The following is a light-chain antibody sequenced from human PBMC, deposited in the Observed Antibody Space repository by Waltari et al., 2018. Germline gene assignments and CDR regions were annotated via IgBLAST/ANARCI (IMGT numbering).Light chain of an antibody. J-gene: IGKJ2*03. CDR2: AAS. CDR3: QQFYNTPYS. Sequence: DIQMTQSPSSLSASVGDRVTITCRASQSISSYLYWYQQKPEKGPQLLIYAASSLQSGVPSRFSGRGSGTDFTLTITSLQPEDVAVYYCQQFYNTPYSFGQGTRLDMK. V-gene: IGKV1-39*01. CDR1: QSISSY.